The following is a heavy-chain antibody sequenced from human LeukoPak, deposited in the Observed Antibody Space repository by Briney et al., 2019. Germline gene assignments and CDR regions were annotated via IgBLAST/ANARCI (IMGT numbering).Heavy chain of an antibody. J-gene: IGHJ4*02. V-gene: IGHV1-18*01. CDR2: ISPYNGNT. Sequence: GASVKVSCKASGYTFTTYAMNWVRQAPGQGLEWMGWISPYNGNTKYLQKLQGRVTMTTDTSTSTAYMEVRSLRSDDTAVYYCARLEGGSGINGRTWYFDYWGQGTLVTVSS. D-gene: IGHD3-10*01. CDR1: GYTFTTYA. CDR3: ARLEGGSGINGRTWYFDY.